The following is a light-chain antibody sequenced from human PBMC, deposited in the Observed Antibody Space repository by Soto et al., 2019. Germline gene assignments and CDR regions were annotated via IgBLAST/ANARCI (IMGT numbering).Light chain of an antibody. CDR2: EVS. Sequence: QSALTQPASVSGSPGQSIAISCTGTSTDVGGCNYVSWYQQHPGKAPKLIIYEVSNRPSGVSNRFSGAKSGNTASLTISGLQAEDEADYYCSSYRSDSTLVFGGGTKVTVL. CDR1: STDVGGCNY. J-gene: IGLJ2*01. V-gene: IGLV2-14*01. CDR3: SSYRSDSTLV.